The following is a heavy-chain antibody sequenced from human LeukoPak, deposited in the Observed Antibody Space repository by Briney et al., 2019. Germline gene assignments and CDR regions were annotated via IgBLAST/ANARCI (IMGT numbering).Heavy chain of an antibody. CDR1: GGSLSRSSYY. V-gene: IGHV4-39*01. J-gene: IGHJ4*02. CDR3: ARQRDYYDGTFDN. CDR2: IYYTGSA. D-gene: IGHD3-22*01. Sequence: SETLSLTRTVSGGSLSRSSYYWAWIRQPPGKGLEWIGTIYYTGSAFYNPSLKSRVTISVDTSKNQFSLRLSSVTAADTAIYYCARQRDYYDGTFDNWGQGTLVTVSS.